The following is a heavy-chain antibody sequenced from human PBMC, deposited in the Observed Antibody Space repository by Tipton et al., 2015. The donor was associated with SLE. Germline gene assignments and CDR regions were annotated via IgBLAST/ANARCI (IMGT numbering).Heavy chain of an antibody. J-gene: IGHJ3*01. CDR3: GRQLGVIVAFEV. Sequence: TLSLTCAVYRGSFSGYYWSWIRRPPGKGLEWIGETTHTGTTNYNPSLKSRVTISVDKSKSQFSLKLSSVTAADTAVYYCGRQLGVIVAFEVWGQGAGLTVSS. V-gene: IGHV4-34*01. D-gene: IGHD3-10*01. CDR1: RGSFSGYY. CDR2: TTHTGTT.